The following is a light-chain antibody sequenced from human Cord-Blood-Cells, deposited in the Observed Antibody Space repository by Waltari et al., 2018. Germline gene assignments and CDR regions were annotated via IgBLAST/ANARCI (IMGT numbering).Light chain of an antibody. CDR3: QQYDNLPLT. CDR2: DAS. V-gene: IGKV1-33*01. Sequence: DIQMTQSPSSLSASVGDRVTITCQASQDISNYLNWYQQKPGKAPKLLIYDASNLETGVPSRFGGSGSGTDFTFTISSLQPEDIATYYCQQYDNLPLTFGPVTKVDIK. J-gene: IGKJ3*01. CDR1: QDISNY.